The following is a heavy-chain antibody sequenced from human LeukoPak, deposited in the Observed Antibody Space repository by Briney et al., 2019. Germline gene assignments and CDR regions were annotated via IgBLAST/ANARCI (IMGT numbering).Heavy chain of an antibody. D-gene: IGHD3-16*01. CDR2: MNQDGSAK. CDR1: GFTFSDYY. CDR3: ATYTHWVAGDV. Sequence: PGGSLRLSCAASGFTFSDYYMSWIRQAPGKGLEWVANMNQDGSAKGYVDSVKGRFTISRDNARNSLYLQMSSLRPEDTAVYYCATYTHWVAGDVWGQGTTVTVSS. V-gene: IGHV3-7*01. J-gene: IGHJ6*02.